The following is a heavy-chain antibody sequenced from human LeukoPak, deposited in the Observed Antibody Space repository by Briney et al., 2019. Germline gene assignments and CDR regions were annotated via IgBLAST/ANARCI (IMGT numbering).Heavy chain of an antibody. CDR2: INAGGSST. Sequence: GGSLRLSCAASGFTFSSYWMHWVRQAPGKGLVWVSRINAGGSSTNYADSVKGRFTISRDNAKNTLYLQMNSLRAEDTAVYYCSRDHVAAFDYWGQGTLSPSPQ. V-gene: IGHV3-74*01. D-gene: IGHD6-13*01. CDR1: GFTFSSYW. CDR3: SRDHVAAFDY. J-gene: IGHJ4*02.